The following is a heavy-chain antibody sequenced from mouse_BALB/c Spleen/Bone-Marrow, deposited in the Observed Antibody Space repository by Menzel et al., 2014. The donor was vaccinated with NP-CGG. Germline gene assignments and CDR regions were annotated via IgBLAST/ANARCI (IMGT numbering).Heavy chain of an antibody. CDR2: IDPANGNT. D-gene: IGHD1-1*01. CDR1: GFNIKDTY. Sequence: EVQGVESGAELVKPGASVKLSCTASGFNIKDTYMHWVKRRPEQGLEWIGRIDPANGNTKYDPKFQGKATIAADTSSNTAYLQLSSLTSEDTAVYYCANYYYGSSLFAYWGQGTLVTVSA. J-gene: IGHJ3*01. CDR3: ANYYYGSSLFAY. V-gene: IGHV14-3*02.